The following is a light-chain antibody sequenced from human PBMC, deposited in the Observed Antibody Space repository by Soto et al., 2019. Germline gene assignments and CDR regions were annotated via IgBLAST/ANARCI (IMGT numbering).Light chain of an antibody. CDR1: QTVSSNY. CDR3: QQYTGPPTT. Sequence: EIIVTQSPATRAFSPGGRATLSWRASQTVSSNYLAWCQQRHGQAPRLLIYGASTRAAGIPDRFSGSGYGTDFNLTITRLEPEDSAVHFCQQYTGPPTTFGQGTRLEIK. CDR2: GAS. V-gene: IGKV3-20*01. J-gene: IGKJ5*01.